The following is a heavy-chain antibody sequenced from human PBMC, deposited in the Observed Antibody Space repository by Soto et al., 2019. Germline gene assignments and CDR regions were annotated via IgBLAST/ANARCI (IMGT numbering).Heavy chain of an antibody. CDR1: GYSFTSYA. D-gene: IGHD6-19*01. J-gene: IGHJ6*03. CDR3: ARETAVAGTYQPNFKLRYYYYYMDV. CDR2: INAGNGNT. V-gene: IGHV1-3*01. Sequence: ASVKGSCKASGYSFTSYAMHWVRQAPGQRLEWMGWINAGNGNTKYSQKFQGRVTITRDTSASTAYMELSSLRSEDTAVYYCARETAVAGTYQPNFKLRYYYYYMDVWGKGTTVTVSS.